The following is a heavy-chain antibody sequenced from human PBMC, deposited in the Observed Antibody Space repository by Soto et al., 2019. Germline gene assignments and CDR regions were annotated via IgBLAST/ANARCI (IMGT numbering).Heavy chain of an antibody. D-gene: IGHD2-2*01. CDR2: IYSSGTT. Sequence: QVQLQESGPGLVKPSETLSLTCTLSGGSMSGYYWSWVRQPAGKGLEYIGHIYSSGTTNYNPSLKGRVTMSRDTAENRCSLRLNFMTAADTAVYYCARGSDAYAFDIWGQGTKVSVSS. CDR1: GGSMSGYY. V-gene: IGHV4-4*07. J-gene: IGHJ3*02. CDR3: ARGSDAYAFDI.